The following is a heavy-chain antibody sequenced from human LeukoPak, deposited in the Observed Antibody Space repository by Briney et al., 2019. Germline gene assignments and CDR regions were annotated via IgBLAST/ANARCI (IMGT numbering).Heavy chain of an antibody. CDR1: GFTVSNMY. J-gene: IGHJ4*02. CDR3: YLYNYGSGSFDY. V-gene: IGHV3-53*01. CDR2: IYGDGRT. D-gene: IGHD3-10*01. Sequence: GGSLRFSCAASGFTVSNMYMTWVRQAPGKGLEWVSLIYGDGRTSYADSVKGRFTVSRDNAKNSLYLQMNSLRAEDTAVYFCYLYNYGSGSFDYWGQGTLVTVSS.